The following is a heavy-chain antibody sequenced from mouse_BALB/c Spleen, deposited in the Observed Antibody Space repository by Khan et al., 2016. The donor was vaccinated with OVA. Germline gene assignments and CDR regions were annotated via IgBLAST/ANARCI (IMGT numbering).Heavy chain of an antibody. CDR1: GYSFTSYS. J-gene: IGHJ4*01. D-gene: IGHD1-1*01. CDR2: INPSNAYT. V-gene: IGHV1-4*01. Sequence: QVQLQQSGAELARPGASVKMSCKASGYSFTSYSMHWIKQRPGQGLEWIGNINPSNAYTNYNQKFKDKATLTADKSSSTAYMQLSSLTSEDSAVYYCSNDFSYYGSSGAMDYWGQGTSVTVSS. CDR3: SNDFSYYGSSGAMDY.